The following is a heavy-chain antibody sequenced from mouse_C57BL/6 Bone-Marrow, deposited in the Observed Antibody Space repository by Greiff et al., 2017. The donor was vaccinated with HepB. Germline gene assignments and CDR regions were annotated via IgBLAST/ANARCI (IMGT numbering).Heavy chain of an antibody. D-gene: IGHD2-14*01. V-gene: IGHV1-80*01. Sequence: VKVVESGAELVKPGASVKISCKASGYAFSSYWMNWVKQRPGKGLEWIGQIYPGDGDTNYNGKFKGKATLTADKSSSTAYMQLSSLTSEDSAVYFCARWVRWYFDVWGTGTTVTVSS. CDR3: ARWVRWYFDV. J-gene: IGHJ1*03. CDR2: IYPGDGDT. CDR1: GYAFSSYW.